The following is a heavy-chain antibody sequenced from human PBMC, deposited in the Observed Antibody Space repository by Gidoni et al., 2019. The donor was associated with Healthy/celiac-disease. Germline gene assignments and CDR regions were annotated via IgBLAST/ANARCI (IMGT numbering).Heavy chain of an antibody. CDR1: GYRFTSYW. J-gene: IGHJ6*02. V-gene: IGHV5-51*01. Sequence: EVQLVQSGAEVKKPGESLKISCKGSGYRFTSYWIGWVRQMPGKGLEWMGIIYPGDSDTRYSPSFQGQVTISADKSISTAYLQWSSLKASDTAMYYCARSVDTAMWVGYYGMDVWGQGTTVTVSS. CDR3: ARSVDTAMWVGYYGMDV. D-gene: IGHD5-18*01. CDR2: IYPGDSDT.